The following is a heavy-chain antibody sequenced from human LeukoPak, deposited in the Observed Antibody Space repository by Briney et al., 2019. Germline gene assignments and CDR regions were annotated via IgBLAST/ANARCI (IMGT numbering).Heavy chain of an antibody. J-gene: IGHJ3*02. CDR1: GFTFSSYG. Sequence: GGSLRLSCAASGFTFSSYGMSWVRQAPGKGLEWVSAISGSGGSTYYADSVKGRFTISRDNAKNSLYLQMNSLRAEDTAVYYCASESVGAFDIWGQGTMVTVSS. D-gene: IGHD3-16*01. CDR3: ASESVGAFDI. CDR2: ISGSGGST. V-gene: IGHV3-23*01.